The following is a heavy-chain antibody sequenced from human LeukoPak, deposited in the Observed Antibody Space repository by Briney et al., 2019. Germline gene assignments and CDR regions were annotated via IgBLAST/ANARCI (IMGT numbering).Heavy chain of an antibody. Sequence: RASETLSLTCAVYGGSFSGYYWNWIRQPPGKGLEWIGEINHSGSTNYNPSLKSRVTISVDTSKNQFSLKLSSVTAADTAVYYCASAGRYCSGGSCYGVDYWGQGTLVTVSS. CDR2: INHSGST. CDR1: GGSFSGYY. V-gene: IGHV4-34*01. CDR3: ASAGRYCSGGSCYGVDY. D-gene: IGHD2-15*01. J-gene: IGHJ4*02.